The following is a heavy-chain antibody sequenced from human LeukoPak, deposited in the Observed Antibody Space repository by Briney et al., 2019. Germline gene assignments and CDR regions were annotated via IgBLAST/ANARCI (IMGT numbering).Heavy chain of an antibody. V-gene: IGHV7-4-1*02. CDR3: ANHPGTTGTTDYYGMDV. Sequence: EASVKVSCKASGGTFSSYAISWVRQAPGQGLEWMGWINTNTGNPTYAQGFTGRFVFSLDTSVSTAYLQISSLKAEDTAVYYCANHPGTTGTTDYYGMDVWGQGTTVTVSS. CDR2: INTNTGNP. CDR1: GGTFSSYA. D-gene: IGHD1-1*01. J-gene: IGHJ6*02.